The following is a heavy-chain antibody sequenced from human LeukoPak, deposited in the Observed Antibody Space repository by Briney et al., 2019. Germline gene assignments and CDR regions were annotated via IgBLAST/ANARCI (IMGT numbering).Heavy chain of an antibody. V-gene: IGHV1-58*02. CDR2: IVVASGYR. J-gene: IGHJ5*02. CDR1: GFTFGTST. CDR3: AAERYEGHCCWFDP. Sequence: ASVKVSCKTSGFTFGTSTMQWVRQAPGQGLEWIGSIVVASGYREYAQKLQERVTITTDMSTSTSYLELGSLESEDTAVYYCAAERYEGHCCWFDPWGQGTLVTVSS. D-gene: IGHD1-14*01.